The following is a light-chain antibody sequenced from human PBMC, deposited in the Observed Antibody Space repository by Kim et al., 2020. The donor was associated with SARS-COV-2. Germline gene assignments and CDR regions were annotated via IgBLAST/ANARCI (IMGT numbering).Light chain of an antibody. CDR2: KDT. V-gene: IGLV3-25*03. CDR3: QSADNTDTWV. Sequence: SSELTQPPSLSVSPGQTARISCSGDALPKQYAYWFQQKPGQAPLLVIYKDTKRPSEIPERFSGSNSGTTVTLTISGVQAEDEAEYYCQSADNTDTWVFGGGTQLTVL. CDR1: ALPKQY. J-gene: IGLJ3*02.